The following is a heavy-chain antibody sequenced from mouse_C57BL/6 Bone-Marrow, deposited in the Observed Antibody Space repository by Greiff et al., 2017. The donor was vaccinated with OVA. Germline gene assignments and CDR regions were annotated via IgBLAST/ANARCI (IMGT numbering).Heavy chain of an antibody. CDR3: AREVFDY. V-gene: IGHV1-69*01. CDR2: IDPSDSYT. J-gene: IGHJ2*01. Sequence: QVQLKQPGAELVMPGASVKLSCKASGYTFTSYWMHWVKQRPGQGLEWIGEIDPSDSYTNYNQKFKGKSTLTVDKSSSTAYMQLSSLTSEDSAVYYCAREVFDYWGQGTTLTVSS. CDR1: GYTFTSYW.